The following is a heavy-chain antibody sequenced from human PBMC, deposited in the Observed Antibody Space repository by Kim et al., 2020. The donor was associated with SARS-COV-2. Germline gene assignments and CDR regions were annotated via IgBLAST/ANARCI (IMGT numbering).Heavy chain of an antibody. CDR1: GFTFSDYY. V-gene: IGHV3-11*04. CDR2: ISSSGSTI. CDR3: AREIVESSRYYYYGMDV. D-gene: IGHD2-21*01. Sequence: GGSLRLSCAASGFTFSDYYMSWIRQAPGKGLEWVSYISSSGSTIYYADSVKGRFTISRDNAKNSLYLQMNSLRAEDTAVYYCAREIVESSRYYYYGMDVWGQGTTVTVSS. J-gene: IGHJ6*02.